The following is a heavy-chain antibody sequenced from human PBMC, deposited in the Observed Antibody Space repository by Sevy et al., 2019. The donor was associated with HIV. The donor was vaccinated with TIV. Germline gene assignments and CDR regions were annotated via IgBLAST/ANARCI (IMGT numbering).Heavy chain of an antibody. J-gene: IGHJ4*02. CDR1: GFTFSDHY. D-gene: IGHD6-13*01. V-gene: IGHV3-72*01. CDR3: ATHAGIAAAGRVFDY. CDR2: IRNKADSYTT. Sequence: GGSLRLPCAASGFTFSDHYMEWVRQAPGKGLEWVGRIRNKADSYTTEYAASVKGRFTISRDDSKNSLYLLMNSLKTEDTAGYYCATHAGIAAAGRVFDYWGQGTLVTVSS.